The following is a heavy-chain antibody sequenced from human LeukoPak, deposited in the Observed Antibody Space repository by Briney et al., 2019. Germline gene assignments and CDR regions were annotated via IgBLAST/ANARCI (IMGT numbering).Heavy chain of an antibody. J-gene: IGHJ5*02. CDR1: GYTFTSYY. CDR2: INPSGGST. D-gene: IGHD2-8*01. V-gene: IGHV1-46*01. CDR3: ARGQDIVLMVYADYNWFDP. Sequence: ASVKVSCKASGYTFTSYYMHWVRQAPGQGLEWMGIINPSGGSTSYAQKFQGRVTMTRDTSTSTVYMELSRLRSDDTAVYYCARGQDIVLMVYADYNWFDPWGQGTLVTVSS.